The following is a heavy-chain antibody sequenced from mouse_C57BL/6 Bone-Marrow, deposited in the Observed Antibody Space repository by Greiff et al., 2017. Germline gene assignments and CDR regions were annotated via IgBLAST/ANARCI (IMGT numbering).Heavy chain of an antibody. D-gene: IGHD1-2*01. CDR2: INPSSGYT. CDR3: ARSFYGPAWFAY. V-gene: IGHV1-7*01. Sequence: VQLQQSGAELAKPGASVKLSCKASGYTFTSYWMHWVKQRPGQGLEWIGYINPSSGYTKYNQKFKVKATLTADKSSSTAYMQLSSLTYEDSAVYYCARSFYGPAWFAYWGQGTLVTVSA. J-gene: IGHJ3*01. CDR1: GYTFTSYW.